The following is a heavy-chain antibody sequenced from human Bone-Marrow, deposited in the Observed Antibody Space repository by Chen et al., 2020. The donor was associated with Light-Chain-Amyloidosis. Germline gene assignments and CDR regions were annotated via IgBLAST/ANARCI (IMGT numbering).Heavy chain of an antibody. CDR2: IYTSGST. Sequence: QVQLQESGPGLVKPSETLSLTCTVSGASISNYYWSWIRQPPGKGLEWIGRIYTSGSTNYNPSLKSRVTMSVDTSKNQFSLKLSSVTAADTAVYYCARSSSSWYEEYYYYYYYMDVWGKGTTVTVSS. D-gene: IGHD6-13*01. CDR1: GASISNYY. V-gene: IGHV4-4*07. J-gene: IGHJ6*03. CDR3: ARSSSSWYEEYYYYYYYMDV.